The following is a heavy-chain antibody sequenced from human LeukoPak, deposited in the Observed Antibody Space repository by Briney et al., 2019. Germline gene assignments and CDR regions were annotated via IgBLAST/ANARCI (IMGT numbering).Heavy chain of an antibody. CDR2: INHSGST. CDR3: ARVGYSSSWYDNYYYYYMDV. Sequence: PSETLSLTCAVYGGSFSGYYWSWIRQPPGKGLEWIGEINHSGSTNYNPSLKSRVTISVDTSKNQFSLKLSSVTVADTAVYYCARVGYSSSWYDNYYYYYMDVWGKGTTVTVSS. J-gene: IGHJ6*03. V-gene: IGHV4-34*01. D-gene: IGHD6-13*01. CDR1: GGSFSGYY.